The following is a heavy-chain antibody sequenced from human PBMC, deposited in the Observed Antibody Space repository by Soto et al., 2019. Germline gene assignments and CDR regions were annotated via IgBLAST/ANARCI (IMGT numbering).Heavy chain of an antibody. CDR2: ISGSGGST. CDR3: AKFKPGIAVAVAPYYYYGMDV. D-gene: IGHD6-19*01. V-gene: IGHV3-23*01. Sequence: PGGSLRLSCAASGFTFSSYAMSWVRQAPGKGLEWVSAISGSGGSTYYADSVKGRFTISRDNSKNTLYLQMNSLRAEDTAVYYCAKFKPGIAVAVAPYYYYGMDVWGQGTTVTVSS. CDR1: GFTFSSYA. J-gene: IGHJ6*02.